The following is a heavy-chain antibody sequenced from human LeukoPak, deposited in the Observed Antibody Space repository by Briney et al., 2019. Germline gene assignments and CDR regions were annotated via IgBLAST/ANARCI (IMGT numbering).Heavy chain of an antibody. Sequence: GGSLRLSCAVSGFAFSSYAMSWVRQAPGKGLEWVSAISGTGDSTYSADSVKGRFTIYRDNSKNTLYLQMNSLRVEDTAVYYCAKAPDYWGQGTLVTVSS. CDR1: GFAFSSYA. V-gene: IGHV3-23*01. CDR2: ISGTGDST. CDR3: AKAPDY. J-gene: IGHJ4*02.